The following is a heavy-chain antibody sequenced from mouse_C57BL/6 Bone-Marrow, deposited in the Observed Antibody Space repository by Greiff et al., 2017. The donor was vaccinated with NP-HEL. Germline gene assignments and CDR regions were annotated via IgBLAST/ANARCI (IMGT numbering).Heavy chain of an antibody. J-gene: IGHJ3*01. CDR1: GFNIKDDY. V-gene: IGHV14-4*01. D-gene: IGHD1-1*01. CDR2: IDPENGDT. CDR3: LNYGSSYVGFAY. Sequence: DVQLQESGAELVRPGASVKLSCTASGFNIKDDYMHWVKQRPEQGLEWIGWIDPENGDTEYASKFQGKATITADTSSNTAYLQLSSLTSEDTAVYYCLNYGSSYVGFAYWGQGTLVTVSA.